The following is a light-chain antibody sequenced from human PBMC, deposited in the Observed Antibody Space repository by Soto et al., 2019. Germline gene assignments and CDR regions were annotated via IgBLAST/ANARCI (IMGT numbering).Light chain of an antibody. CDR1: SSDGGGYNY. CDR2: DVS. V-gene: IGLV2-11*01. Sequence: QSALTQPRSVSGSPGQAVTISCTGTSSDGGGYNYVSWYQQHPGKAPKLMIYDVSKRPSGVPDRFSGSKSGNTASLTISGLQAEDEADYYCCSYAGSYTFNSVFGTGTKVTVL. J-gene: IGLJ1*01. CDR3: CSYAGSYTFNSV.